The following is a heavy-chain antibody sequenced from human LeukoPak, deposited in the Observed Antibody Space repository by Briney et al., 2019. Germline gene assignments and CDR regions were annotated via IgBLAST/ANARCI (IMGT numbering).Heavy chain of an antibody. CDR1: GFTFSSYG. CDR2: ISGSGSST. D-gene: IGHD5-24*01. Sequence: PGGSLRQSCAASGFTFSSYGMSWVRRAPGKGLELVSGISGSGSSTYYADSVKGRFTISRDNSKNTLYVQMNSLRDGDTAVYYCAKKSPTVITFFFDYSGEGALVTVSS. CDR3: AKKSPTVITFFFDY. J-gene: IGHJ4*02. V-gene: IGHV3-23*01.